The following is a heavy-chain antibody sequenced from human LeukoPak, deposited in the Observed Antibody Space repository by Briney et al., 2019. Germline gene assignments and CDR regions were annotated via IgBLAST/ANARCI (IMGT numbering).Heavy chain of an antibody. CDR2: IWYDGSNK. CDR3: ARDHSNYDILTGYDY. J-gene: IGHJ4*02. D-gene: IGHD3-9*01. Sequence: GGSLRLSCAASGFTFSSYAMHWVRQAPGKGLEWVSVIWYDGSNKYYADSVKGRFTISRDNSKNTLYLQMNSLRAEDTAVYYCARDHSNYDILTGYDYWGQGTLVTVSS. V-gene: IGHV3-33*08. CDR1: GFTFSSYA.